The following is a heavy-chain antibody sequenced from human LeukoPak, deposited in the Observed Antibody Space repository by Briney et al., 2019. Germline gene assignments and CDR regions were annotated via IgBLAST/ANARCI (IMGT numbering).Heavy chain of an antibody. V-gene: IGHV4-30-2*01. J-gene: IGHJ5*02. D-gene: IGHD6-6*01. Sequence: SETLSLTCAVSGGSISSSGHSWSWIRQPPGKGLEWIGYIYHSGSTYYNPSLKSRVTISLDRSQNQFSLKLSSVTAADTAVYYCARGLAASDWFDPWGQGTLVTVSS. CDR1: GGSISSSGHS. CDR2: IYHSGST. CDR3: ARGLAASDWFDP.